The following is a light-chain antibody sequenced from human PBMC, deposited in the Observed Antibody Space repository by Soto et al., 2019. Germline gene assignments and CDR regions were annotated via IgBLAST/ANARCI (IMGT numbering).Light chain of an antibody. V-gene: IGKV2-28*01. CDR1: QSLLHSNGDNY. J-gene: IGKJ1*01. CDR2: LGS. Sequence: DIVMTQSPLSLPVTPGEPASISCRSSQSLLHSNGDNYLEWYLQKPGQSPQLLMYLGSNRASGVPDRFSGSGSGTEFTLKISRVEADDVGIYYCMQTLQTPRTVGQGTKVDSK. CDR3: MQTLQTPRT.